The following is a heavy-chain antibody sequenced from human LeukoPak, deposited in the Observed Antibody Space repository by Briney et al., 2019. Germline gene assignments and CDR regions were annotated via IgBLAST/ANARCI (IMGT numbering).Heavy chain of an antibody. CDR1: GGSISSSNW. CDR3: ARGRTYYGSGSFIGFDP. J-gene: IGHJ5*02. CDR2: IYHSGST. V-gene: IGHV4-4*02. D-gene: IGHD3-10*01. Sequence: SETLSLACAVSGGSISSSNWWSWVRQPPGKGPEWIGEIYHSGSTNYNPSLKSRVTISVDKSKNQFSLKLSSVTAADTAVYYCARGRTYYGSGSFIGFDPWGQGTLVTVSS.